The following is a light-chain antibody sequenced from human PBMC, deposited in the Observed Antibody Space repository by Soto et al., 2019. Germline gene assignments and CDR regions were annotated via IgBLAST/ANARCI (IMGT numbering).Light chain of an antibody. CDR1: RSVSNSD. V-gene: IGKV3-20*01. Sequence: EIVLTQSPGTLSLSPGERVTVSCRASRSVSNSDLAWYQQRPGQAPRLLIYGASNRATGIPYRFSGGGSGTDFTLTISGLEPEDSAVYYCHQYADSPPWTFGQGTKVEIK. CDR3: HQYADSPPWT. J-gene: IGKJ1*01. CDR2: GAS.